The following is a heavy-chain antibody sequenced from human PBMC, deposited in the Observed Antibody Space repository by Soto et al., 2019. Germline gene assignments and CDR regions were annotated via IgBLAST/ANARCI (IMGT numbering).Heavy chain of an antibody. J-gene: IGHJ5*02. D-gene: IGHD5-12*01. CDR1: GFTFSNAW. Sequence: EVQLVESGGGLVKPGGSLRLSCAGSGFTFSNAWMSWVRRAPGKGLEWVGRIKSDTYGGAIDYAAPVKGRFTISRDDSKKTMFLQLNNLRAADAAAYSWTTTNSRLEPATNDAWGQGTPVSVSS. CDR3: TTTNSRLEPATNDA. V-gene: IGHV3-15*01. CDR2: IKSDTYGGAI.